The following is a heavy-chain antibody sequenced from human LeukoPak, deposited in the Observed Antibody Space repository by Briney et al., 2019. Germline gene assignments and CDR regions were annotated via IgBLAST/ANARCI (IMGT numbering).Heavy chain of an antibody. V-gene: IGHV3-30*18. Sequence: GGSLRLSCAASGFTFSSYAMSWVRQAPGKGLEWVAVISYDGSNKNYADSVKGRFTISRDNSKNTLYLQMNSLRAEDTAVYYCAKDPYGGYGGVDYWGQGTLVTVSS. J-gene: IGHJ4*02. CDR3: AKDPYGGYGGVDY. CDR2: ISYDGSNK. CDR1: GFTFSSYA. D-gene: IGHD5-12*01.